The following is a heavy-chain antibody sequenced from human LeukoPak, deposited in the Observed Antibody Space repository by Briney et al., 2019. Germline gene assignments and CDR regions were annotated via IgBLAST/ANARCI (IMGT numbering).Heavy chain of an antibody. CDR1: GYTFTSYD. CDR2: MNPNSGNT. D-gene: IGHD2-15*01. V-gene: IGHV1-8*03. CDR3: ARVYCSGGSCYSTNWFDP. J-gene: IGHJ5*02. Sequence: ASVKISCKASGYTFTSYDINWVRQAIGQGLEWMGWMNPNSGNTGYAQKFQGRVTITRDTSISTAYMELSSLRSEDTAVYYCARVYCSGGSCYSTNWFDPWGQGTLVTVSS.